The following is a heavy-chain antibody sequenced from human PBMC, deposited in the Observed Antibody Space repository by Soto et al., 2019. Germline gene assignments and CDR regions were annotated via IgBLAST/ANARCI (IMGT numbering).Heavy chain of an antibody. Sequence: EVQLVESGGGLVQPGRSLRLSCAASGFTFDDYAMHWVRQAPGKGLEWVSGISWNSGSIGYADSVKGRFTISRDNPKNSLFLQMNSLSAQDIALYYCAKGGGLFRGVIRNWFDPWGQGTLVTVSS. CDR2: ISWNSGSI. V-gene: IGHV3-9*03. CDR1: GFTFDDYA. CDR3: AKGGGLFRGVIRNWFDP. J-gene: IGHJ5*02. D-gene: IGHD3-10*01.